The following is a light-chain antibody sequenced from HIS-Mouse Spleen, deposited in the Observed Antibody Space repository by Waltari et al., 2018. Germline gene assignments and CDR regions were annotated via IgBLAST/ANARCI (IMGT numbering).Light chain of an antibody. J-gene: IGLJ2*01. Sequence: SYVLTQPPSVSVAPGKTARITCGGNNIGSKSVHWYQQKPGQAPVLVGYDDSDRPSGVPGRFSGSNSWNTATLTISRVEAGGEADYYCQVWDSSSDHVVFGGGTKLTVL. CDR3: QVWDSSSDHVV. CDR1: NIGSKS. V-gene: IGLV3-21*03. CDR2: DDS.